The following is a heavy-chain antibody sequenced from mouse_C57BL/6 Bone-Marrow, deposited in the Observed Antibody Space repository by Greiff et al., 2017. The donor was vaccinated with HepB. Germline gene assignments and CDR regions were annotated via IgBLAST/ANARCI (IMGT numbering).Heavy chain of an antibody. J-gene: IGHJ1*03. CDR1: GFTFSDYG. CDR2: ISSGSSTI. V-gene: IGHV5-17*01. CDR3: ARWGNYYYGSSYYWYFDV. Sequence: EVQLQESGGGLVKPGGSLKLSCAASGFTFSDYGMHWVRQAPEKGLEWVAYISSGSSTIYYADTVKGRFTISRDNAKNTLFLQMTSLRSEDTAMYYCARWGNYYYGSSYYWYFDVWGTGTTVTVSS. D-gene: IGHD1-1*01.